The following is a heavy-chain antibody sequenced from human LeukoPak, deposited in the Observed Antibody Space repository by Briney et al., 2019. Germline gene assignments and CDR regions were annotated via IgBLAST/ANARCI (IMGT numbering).Heavy chain of an antibody. J-gene: IGHJ5*02. CDR2: INHSGST. D-gene: IGHD6-6*01. CDR3: ARDALAAPTRAGNNWFDP. CDR1: GGSFSGYY. V-gene: IGHV4-34*01. Sequence: SETLSLTCAVYGGSFSGYYWSWIRQPPGKGLEWIGEINHSGSTNYNPSLKSRVTISVDTSKNQFSLKLSSVTAADTAVYYCARDALAAPTRAGNNWFDPWGQGTLVTVSS.